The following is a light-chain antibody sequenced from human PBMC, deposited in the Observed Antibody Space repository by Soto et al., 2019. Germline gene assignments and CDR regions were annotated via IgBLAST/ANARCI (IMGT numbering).Light chain of an antibody. V-gene: IGKV3-20*01. CDR1: QSVASNY. J-gene: IGKJ2*01. Sequence: EIVLTQSPGTLSLSPGERATLSCRASQSVASNYLAWYQQKPGQTPRLLIYGASSRATDIPDRFRGSGSGTDFTLTISSLEPEDFAVYYCQQYGISPPYTFGQGTKLEIK. CDR3: QQYGISPPYT. CDR2: GAS.